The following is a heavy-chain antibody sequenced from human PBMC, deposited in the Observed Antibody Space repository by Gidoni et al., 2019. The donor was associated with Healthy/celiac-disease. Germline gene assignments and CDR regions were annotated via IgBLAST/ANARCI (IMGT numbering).Heavy chain of an antibody. Sequence: EVQLVESGGGLVKPGGSLRLPCAASGATFSSYSMNWVRQATGKGLEWVSSISSSSIYIYYADSVKGRFTISRDDAKNSLYLQMNSLRAEDTAVYYCARDYDYESPFDYWGQGTLVTVSS. V-gene: IGHV3-21*01. CDR3: ARDYDYESPFDY. CDR2: ISSSSIYI. J-gene: IGHJ4*02. CDR1: GATFSSYS. D-gene: IGHD3-16*01.